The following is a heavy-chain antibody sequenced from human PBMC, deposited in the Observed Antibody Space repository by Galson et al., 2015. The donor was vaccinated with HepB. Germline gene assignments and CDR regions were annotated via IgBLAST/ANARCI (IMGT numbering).Heavy chain of an antibody. CDR3: ARDLTVGVFGGDAFDI. J-gene: IGHJ3*02. CDR2: IKQDGSEK. Sequence: SLRLSCAASGFTFSSYWMSWVRQAPGKGLEWVANIKQDGSEKYYVDSVKGRFTISRDNAKNSLYLQMNSLRAEDTAVYYCARDLTVGVFGGDAFDIWGQGTMVTVSS. V-gene: IGHV3-7*01. D-gene: IGHD3-16*01. CDR1: GFTFSSYW.